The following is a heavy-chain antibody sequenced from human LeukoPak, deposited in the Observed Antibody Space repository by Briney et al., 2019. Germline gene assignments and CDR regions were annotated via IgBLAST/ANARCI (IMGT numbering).Heavy chain of an antibody. V-gene: IGHV4-34*01. D-gene: IGHD3-10*01. CDR3: ARGSIVRGYPTRY. Sequence: KPSETLSLTCAVYGGSFSGYYWTWIRQPPGKGLEWIGEISHSGSANYNPSLKSRVTISVDTSKNQFSLEVNSVTAADTAVYYCARGSIVRGYPTRYWGQGTLVTVSS. J-gene: IGHJ4*02. CDR2: ISHSGSA. CDR1: GGSFSGYY.